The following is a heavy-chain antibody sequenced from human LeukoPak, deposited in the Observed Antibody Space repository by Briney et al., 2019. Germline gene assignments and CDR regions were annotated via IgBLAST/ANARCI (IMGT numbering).Heavy chain of an antibody. D-gene: IGHD6-6*01. CDR1: GLSIGDYT. CDR2: ISRNGVAT. J-gene: IGHJ4*02. CDR3: ARGLSGYSSSLGY. V-gene: IGHV3-43*01. Sequence: PGGSLRLSCEASGLSIGDYTMHWARQVPGKGLEWVSLISRNGVATKYADSVRGRFVVSRDNSKNSLYLQMNSLRAEDTAVYYCARGLSGYSSSLGYWGQGTLVTVSS.